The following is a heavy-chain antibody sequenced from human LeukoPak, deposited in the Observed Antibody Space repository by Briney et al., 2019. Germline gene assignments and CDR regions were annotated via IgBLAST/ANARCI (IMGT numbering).Heavy chain of an antibody. D-gene: IGHD3-10*01. J-gene: IGHJ3*02. CDR1: GGSISSYY. CDR2: IYYSGST. CDR3: ARQSLPVRGVRAFDI. Sequence: SETLSLTCTVSGGSISSYYWSWIRQPPGKGLEWIGYIYYSGSTNYNPSLKSRVTISVDTSKNQFSLKLSSVTAADTAVYYCARQSLPVRGVRAFDIWGQGTMVTVSS. V-gene: IGHV4-59*01.